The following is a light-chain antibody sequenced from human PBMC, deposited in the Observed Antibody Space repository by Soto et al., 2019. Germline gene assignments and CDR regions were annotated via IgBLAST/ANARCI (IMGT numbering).Light chain of an antibody. V-gene: IGKV3-15*01. CDR2: GAS. CDR3: QQYNNWPYT. Sequence: EIVMTQSPATLAVSPGERAALSCRASQSVSSNFAWYQQKPGQAPRLLIYGASSRATGTPARFSGSGSGTESTLTISSLQSEHFAVFYGQQYNNWPYTFGLGTKLEMK. CDR1: QSVSSN. J-gene: IGKJ2*01.